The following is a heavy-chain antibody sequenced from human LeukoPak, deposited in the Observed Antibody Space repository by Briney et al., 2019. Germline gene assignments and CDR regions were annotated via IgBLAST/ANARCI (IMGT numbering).Heavy chain of an antibody. D-gene: IGHD3-10*02. CDR1: GFTFSSYS. Sequence: GGSLRLSCVASGFTFSSYSVNWVRQAPGEGLEWASYISSLSGTIYYADSVKGRFTISRDNSKNTLYLQMNSLRAEDTAVYYCAELGITMIGGVWGKGTTVTISS. J-gene: IGHJ6*04. CDR3: AELGITMIGGV. V-gene: IGHV3-48*01. CDR2: ISSLSGTI.